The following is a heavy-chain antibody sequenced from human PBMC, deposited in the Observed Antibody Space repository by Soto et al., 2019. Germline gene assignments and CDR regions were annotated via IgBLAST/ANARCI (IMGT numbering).Heavy chain of an antibody. CDR1: GFTFSSYG. CDR2: ISYDGSNK. V-gene: IGHV3-30*03. D-gene: IGHD3-10*01. CDR3: APCFGAFDY. Sequence: QVQMVESGGGVVQPGRSLRLSCAASGFTFSSYGMHCVRQAPGKRLEWVAVISYDGSNKYYADSVTGRFTISRDNSKNTLSLQMTSLRAEDTAVYYCAPCFGAFDYWGPGDLVSVSS. J-gene: IGHJ4*02.